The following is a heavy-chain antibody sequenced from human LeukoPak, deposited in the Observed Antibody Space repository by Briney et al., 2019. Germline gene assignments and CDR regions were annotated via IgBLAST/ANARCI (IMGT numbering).Heavy chain of an antibody. V-gene: IGHV3-21*01. D-gene: IGHD6-19*01. CDR1: GFTFSSYA. CDR3: ARDLKDTGYTSGWYKD. Sequence: GGSLRLSCAASGFTFSSYAMNSVRQAPGKGLEWVSSITSSSSDIYYADSVKGRFTISRDNAKNSLFLQMNSLRAEDTAVYYCARDLKDTGYTSGWYKDWGQGTLVTVSS. J-gene: IGHJ4*02. CDR2: ITSSSSDI.